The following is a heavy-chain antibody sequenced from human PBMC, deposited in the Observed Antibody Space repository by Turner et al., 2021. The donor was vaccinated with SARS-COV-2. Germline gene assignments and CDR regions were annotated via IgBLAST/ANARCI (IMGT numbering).Heavy chain of an antibody. CDR2: IYHSGST. D-gene: IGHD3-9*01. CDR3: ARSWGGILTGYSFDP. J-gene: IGHJ5*02. CDR1: GGSFSGYY. Sequence: QVQLQQWGAGLLKPSETLSLTCAVYGGSFSGYYWSWIRQPPGKGLEWIGEIYHSGSTNYNPSLKSRVTISVDTSKNQFSLKLSSVTAADTAVYYCARSWGGILTGYSFDPWGQGTLVTVSS. V-gene: IGHV4-34*01.